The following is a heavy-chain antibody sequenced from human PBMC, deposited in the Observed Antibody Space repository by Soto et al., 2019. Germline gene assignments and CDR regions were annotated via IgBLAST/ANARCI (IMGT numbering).Heavy chain of an antibody. CDR3: ASRLMVDATPYYYYAMDV. J-gene: IGHJ6*02. D-gene: IGHD2-8*01. CDR2: IIPIFGKT. V-gene: IGHV1-69*12. CDR1: GGTFSSYA. Sequence: QVQLVQSGAEVKKPGSSVKVSCKASGGTFSSYAITWVRQAPGQGLEWVGGIIPIFGKTDYAQKFQGRVTTIADEYTTTTYMDLSTLRSEDTAIYYCASRLMVDATPYYYYAMDVWGQGTTVTVSS.